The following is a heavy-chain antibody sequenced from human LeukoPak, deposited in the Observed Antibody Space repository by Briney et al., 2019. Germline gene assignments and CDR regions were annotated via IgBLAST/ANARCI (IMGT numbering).Heavy chain of an antibody. CDR1: GYTFTGYY. D-gene: IGHD6-13*01. V-gene: IGHV1-2*02. J-gene: IGHJ4*02. CDR3: AREPIKLRIAAAGKKPFDY. Sequence: ASVKVSCKASGYTFTGYYMHWVREAPGQGLEWMGWIKSNSGGTNYAQKFQGRVTMTRDTSISTAYMELSRLRSDDTAVYYCAREPIKLRIAAAGKKPFDYCGQGTLVTVSS. CDR2: IKSNSGGT.